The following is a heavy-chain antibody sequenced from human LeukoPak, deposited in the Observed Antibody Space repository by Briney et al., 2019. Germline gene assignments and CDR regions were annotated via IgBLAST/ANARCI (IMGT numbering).Heavy chain of an antibody. Sequence: PSETLSLTCTVSGGSISSSSYYWGWIRQPPGKGLEWIGSIYYSGSTYYNPSLKSRVTISVDTSKNQFSLKLSSVTAADTAVYYCARQHAGYFDYWDQGTLVTVSS. J-gene: IGHJ4*02. CDR1: GGSISSSSYY. V-gene: IGHV4-39*01. CDR2: IYYSGST. CDR3: ARQHAGYFDY.